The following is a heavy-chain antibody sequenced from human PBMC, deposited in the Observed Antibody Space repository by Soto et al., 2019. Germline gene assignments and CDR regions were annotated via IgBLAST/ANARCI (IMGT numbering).Heavy chain of an antibody. V-gene: IGHV3-30-3*01. CDR3: ARTRGGYYGSGIYYVDY. CDR1: GFTFSSYA. D-gene: IGHD3-10*01. J-gene: IGHJ4*02. CDR2: ISYDGTNK. Sequence: QVQLVESGGGVVQPGRSLRLSCAASGFTFSSYAMHWVRQAPGRGLEWVAVISYDGTNKYYADSVKGRFTISRDNSKNTLYLKRNSLRAEDTAVYYCARTRGGYYGSGIYYVDYWGQGTLVTVSS.